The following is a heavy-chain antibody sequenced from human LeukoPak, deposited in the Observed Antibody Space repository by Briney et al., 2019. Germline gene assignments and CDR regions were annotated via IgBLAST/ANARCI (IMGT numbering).Heavy chain of an antibody. CDR3: ARDNYYGSGSDYYGMDV. Sequence: GGSLRLSCAASGFTFSSYWMHWVRQAPGKGRVWVSRINRAGSSTSYADSVEGRLTISRDNAKNTLYLQMNRLRAEDTAVYYCARDNYYGSGSDYYGMDVWGQGTTVTVSS. CDR2: INRAGSST. J-gene: IGHJ6*02. CDR1: GFTFSSYW. D-gene: IGHD3-10*01. V-gene: IGHV3-74*01.